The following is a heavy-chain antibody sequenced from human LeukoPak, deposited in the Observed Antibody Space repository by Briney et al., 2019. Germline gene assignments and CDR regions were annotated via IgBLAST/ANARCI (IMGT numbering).Heavy chain of an antibody. Sequence: SLRLSCAASGFTFSSYGMHWVRQAPGKGLEWVAVILNDGSQEKYADSVKGRFTISRDNSKNTLFLQMNILRAEDTAVYYCARDDALGDNALDIWGQGTMVTVSS. J-gene: IGHJ3*02. D-gene: IGHD3-16*01. CDR2: ILNDGSQE. CDR1: GFTFSSYG. CDR3: ARDDALGDNALDI. V-gene: IGHV3-33*01.